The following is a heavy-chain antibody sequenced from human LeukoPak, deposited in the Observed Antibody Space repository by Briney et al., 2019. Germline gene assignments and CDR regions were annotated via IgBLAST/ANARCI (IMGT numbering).Heavy chain of an antibody. J-gene: IGHJ5*02. CDR2: IYYSGST. V-gene: IGHV4-59*12. CDR3: ARGAPKITIFGVVTLKGNWFDP. CDR1: GGSISSYY. Sequence: SETLSLTCTVSGGSISSYYWSWIRQPPGKGLEWIGYIYYSGSTNYNPSLKSRVTISVDTSKNQFSLKLSSVTAADTAVYYCARGAPKITIFGVVTLKGNWFDPWGQGTLVTVSS. D-gene: IGHD3-3*01.